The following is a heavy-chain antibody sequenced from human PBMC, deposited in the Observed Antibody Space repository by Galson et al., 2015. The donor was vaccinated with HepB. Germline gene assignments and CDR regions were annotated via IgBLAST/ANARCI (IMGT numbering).Heavy chain of an antibody. D-gene: IGHD2-2*01. CDR3: ARGGDIVVVPAAVPFDY. Sequence: SLRLSCAASGFTFSSYGMHWVRQAPGKGLEWVAVIWYDGSNKYYADSVKGRFTISRDNSKNTLYLQMNSLRAEDTAVYYRARGGDIVVVPAAVPFDYWGQGTLVTVSS. J-gene: IGHJ4*02. V-gene: IGHV3-33*01. CDR1: GFTFSSYG. CDR2: IWYDGSNK.